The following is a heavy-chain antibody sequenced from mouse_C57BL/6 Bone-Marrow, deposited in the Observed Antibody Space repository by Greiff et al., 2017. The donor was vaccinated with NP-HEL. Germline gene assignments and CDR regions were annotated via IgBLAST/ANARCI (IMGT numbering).Heavy chain of an antibody. J-gene: IGHJ4*01. V-gene: IGHV5-16*01. Sequence: DVMLVESEGGLVQPGSSMKLSCTASGFTFSDYYMAWVRQVPEKGLEWVANINYDGSSTYYLDSLKSRFIISRDNAKNILYLQMSRLKSEDTATYYCAREGDYGSSYYYAMDYWGQGTSVTVSS. CDR3: AREGDYGSSYYYAMDY. CDR1: GFTFSDYY. CDR2: INYDGSST. D-gene: IGHD1-1*01.